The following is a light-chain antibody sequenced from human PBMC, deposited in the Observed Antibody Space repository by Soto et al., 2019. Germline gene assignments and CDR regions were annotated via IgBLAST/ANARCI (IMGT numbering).Light chain of an antibody. CDR1: KSVLHKSDNKNY. J-gene: IGKJ4*01. CDR2: WAS. Sequence: DIVMTQSPDSLAVSLGERATISCKSSKSVLHKSDNKNYLAWYQQKPGQPPKVLIYWASTRDSGVPDRFSGSGSGADFTLTISSLQADDVAVSYCQQFYTPLTFGVTTQVEI. V-gene: IGKV4-1*01. CDR3: QQFYTPLT.